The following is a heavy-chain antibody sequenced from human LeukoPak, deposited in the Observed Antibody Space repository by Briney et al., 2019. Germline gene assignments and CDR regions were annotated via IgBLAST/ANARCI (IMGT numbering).Heavy chain of an antibody. V-gene: IGHV3-23*01. D-gene: IGHD6-19*01. CDR2: ISGGDGST. Sequence: GGSLRLSCAASGFTFSSYDMSWVRQAPGKGLEWVSVISGGDGSTYYADSVKGRFTISTDNSKNTLYLQMNSLRAEDTAMYYCAKAKSGSAWDCFAYWGQRTLVTVSS. CDR1: GFTFSSYD. J-gene: IGHJ4*02. CDR3: AKAKSGSAWDCFAY.